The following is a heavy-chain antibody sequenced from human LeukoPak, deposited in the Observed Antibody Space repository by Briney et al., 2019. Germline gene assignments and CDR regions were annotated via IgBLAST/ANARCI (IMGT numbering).Heavy chain of an antibody. D-gene: IGHD6-19*01. CDR2: LSATGLDT. CDR3: AKETSGQWPGGGSSH. V-gene: IGHV3-23*01. J-gene: IGHJ4*02. CDR1: GFTFNTSA. Sequence: GGSLRLSCAASGFTFNTSALSWFRQAPGERLDWVSSLSATGLDTYSAESVKGRFTISRDNSKNTLYLHMNSLRVDDTAVYFCAKETSGQWPGGGSSHWGPGALVTVSS.